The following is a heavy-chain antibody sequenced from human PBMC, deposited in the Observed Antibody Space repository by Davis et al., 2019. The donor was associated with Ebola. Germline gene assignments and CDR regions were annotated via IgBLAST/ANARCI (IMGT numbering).Heavy chain of an antibody. Sequence: PSETLSLTCTVSGGSISSYYWSWIRQPAGKGLEWIGRIYTSGSTNYNPSPKSRVTMSVDTSKNQFSLKLSSVTAADTAVYYCARDAATGPTGTTWIYWGQGTLVTVSS. V-gene: IGHV4-4*07. CDR1: GGSISSYY. CDR2: IYTSGST. J-gene: IGHJ4*02. D-gene: IGHD1-7*01. CDR3: ARDAATGPTGTTWIY.